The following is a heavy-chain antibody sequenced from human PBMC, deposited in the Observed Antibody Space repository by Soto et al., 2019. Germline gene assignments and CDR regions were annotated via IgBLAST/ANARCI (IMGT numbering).Heavy chain of an antibody. V-gene: IGHV3-48*03. J-gene: IGHJ6*02. Sequence: GWSPRLCFAATGVTFSSYEVNWVRQAPGKGLEWVSYISSSGSTIYYADSVKGRFTISRDNPKNSLYLQMNSLRAEDTAVYYCASGGYGSGENYYYGMDVWGQGTTVTVSS. CDR1: GVTFSSYE. D-gene: IGHD3-10*01. CDR3: ASGGYGSGENYYYGMDV. CDR2: ISSSGSTI.